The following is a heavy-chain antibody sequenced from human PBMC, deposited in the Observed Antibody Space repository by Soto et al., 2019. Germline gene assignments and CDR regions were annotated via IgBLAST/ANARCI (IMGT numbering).Heavy chain of an antibody. CDR3: AKGDNLGPKTGYAFDP. Sequence: SQTLSLTHAISGDSVSSNTASWNWIRQSPSRGIEWLGRTYFRSKWYNDYAVSVKSRIIINPDTSNNQFSLQLNSVTPEDTAVYFCAKGDNLGPKTGYAFDPWGQGIMVTVSS. CDR1: GDSVSSNTAS. V-gene: IGHV6-1*01. CDR2: TYFRSKWYN. D-gene: IGHD5-12*01. J-gene: IGHJ5*02.